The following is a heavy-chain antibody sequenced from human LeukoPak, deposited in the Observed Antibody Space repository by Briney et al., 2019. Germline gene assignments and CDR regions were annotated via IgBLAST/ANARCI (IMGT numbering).Heavy chain of an antibody. Sequence: PGGSLRLSCAASGFTFSNYAMNWVRQAPGKGLEWVSAISGSGGRTYYADSVKGRFTISRDNSKNTLYLQMNSLRSDDTAVYYCARKEYCGGDCYSGSFDYWGQGTLVTVSS. J-gene: IGHJ4*02. D-gene: IGHD2-21*02. V-gene: IGHV3-23*01. CDR2: ISGSGGRT. CDR3: ARKEYCGGDCYSGSFDY. CDR1: GFTFSNYA.